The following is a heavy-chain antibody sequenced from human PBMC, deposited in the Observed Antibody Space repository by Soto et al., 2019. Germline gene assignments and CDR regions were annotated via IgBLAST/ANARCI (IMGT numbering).Heavy chain of an antibody. Sequence: PAETLSLTCTVSGDSLTNYCYSWIRQPPGKGLEWIGNVYCSGTTNYNPSFKSRVTISVNTSKNQFSLRLSSVTAADTAVYYCARDRSGMAPYYHGREVWGQGTPVIVSS. J-gene: IGHJ6*02. CDR2: VYCSGTT. CDR3: ARDRSGMAPYYHGREV. CDR1: GDSLTNYC. V-gene: IGHV4-59*01. D-gene: IGHD5-18*01.